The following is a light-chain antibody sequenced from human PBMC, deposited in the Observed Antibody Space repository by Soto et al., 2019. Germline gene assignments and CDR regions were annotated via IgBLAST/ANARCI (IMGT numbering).Light chain of an antibody. CDR3: QQYGGSPPT. Sequence: EIVLTRSPGTLSLSPGERATLSCRASQSVSSNYLAWYQRKPGQAPRLLIYGASSRATDIPNRFSGSWSGTDLTLTSPRLEPEDFAVYVCQQYGGSPPTFGQGTKVEIK. J-gene: IGKJ1*01. V-gene: IGKV3-20*01. CDR1: QSVSSNY. CDR2: GAS.